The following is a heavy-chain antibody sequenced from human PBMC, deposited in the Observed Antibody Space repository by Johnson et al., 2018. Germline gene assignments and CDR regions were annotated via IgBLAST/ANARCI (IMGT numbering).Heavy chain of an antibody. J-gene: IGHJ3*02. V-gene: IGHV3-21*01. Sequence: EVQLVESGGGLVKPGGSLRLSCEASGFTFSTYSLNWVRQAPGKGLEWVSSISSASKYINYAESMKGRFTISRDNARSSLYLQMNSLRAEDTAIYYCARVKVGGYVFDIWGQGTMGTVSS. CDR3: ARVKVGGYVFDI. CDR2: ISSASKYI. CDR1: GFTFSTYS. D-gene: IGHD1-26*01.